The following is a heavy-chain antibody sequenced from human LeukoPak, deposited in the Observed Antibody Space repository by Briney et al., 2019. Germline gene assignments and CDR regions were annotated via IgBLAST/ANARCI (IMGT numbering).Heavy chain of an antibody. Sequence: EGSLRLSCVASGFTFTDYFMSWVRQAPGKGLEWVASIKHNGGEKYYVDSVKGRFTISRDNAKNSLYLEMSSLRVEDTAVYYCARDRGWRTSGYYLYHFEYWGQGTRVTFAS. D-gene: IGHD3-22*01. V-gene: IGHV3-7*01. J-gene: IGHJ4*02. CDR2: IKHNGGEK. CDR3: ARDRGWRTSGYYLYHFEY. CDR1: GFTFTDYF.